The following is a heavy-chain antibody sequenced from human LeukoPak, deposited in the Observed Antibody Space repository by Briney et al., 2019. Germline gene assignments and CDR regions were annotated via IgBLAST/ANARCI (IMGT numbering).Heavy chain of an antibody. J-gene: IGHJ6*03. CDR3: AREGPIGGWEPPYYMDV. V-gene: IGHV1-2*02. D-gene: IGHD1-26*01. CDR2: INPNSGGT. CDR1: GYTFTGYY. Sequence: GASVKVSCKASGYTFTGYYMHWVRQAPGQGLEWMGWINPNSGGTNYAQKFQGRVTMTRDTPISTAYMELSRLRSVDTAVYYCAREGPIGGWEPPYYMDVWGKGTTVTISS.